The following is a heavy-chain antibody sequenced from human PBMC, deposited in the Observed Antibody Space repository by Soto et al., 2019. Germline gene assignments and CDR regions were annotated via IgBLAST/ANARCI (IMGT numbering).Heavy chain of an antibody. J-gene: IGHJ6*03. CDR2: IYSGGST. D-gene: IGHD3-16*01. CDR3: ECAYEGLTDYYYMDD. V-gene: IGHV3-53*04. Sequence: GGSLRLSCAASGFTVSSNYMSWVRQAPGKGLEWVSVIYSGGSTYYADSEKGRFTISRHNSKNTLYLQMNSLRAEDTAVYYCECAYEGLTDYYYMDDWGKGTTVTVSS. CDR1: GFTVSSNY.